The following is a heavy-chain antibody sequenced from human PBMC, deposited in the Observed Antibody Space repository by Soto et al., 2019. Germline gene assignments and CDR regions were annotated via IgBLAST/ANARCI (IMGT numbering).Heavy chain of an antibody. D-gene: IGHD3-9*01. CDR2: ISPYNGNT. CDR3: ARDPGFRSDY. CDR1: GHTFSTYG. V-gene: IGHV1-18*01. Sequence: GASVKVSCKASGHTFSTYGINWVRQAPGQGLEWMGWISPYNGNTNYAQKFQGRATMTTDTSTSTAYMELRSLRSDDTAVYYCARDPGFRSDYWGQGTLVTVSS. J-gene: IGHJ4*02.